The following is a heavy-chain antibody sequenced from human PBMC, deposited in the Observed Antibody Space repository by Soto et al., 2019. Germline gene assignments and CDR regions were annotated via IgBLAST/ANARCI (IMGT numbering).Heavy chain of an antibody. Sequence: QVQLVESGGGVVQPGRSLRLSCAASGFTFSTYAVHWVRQAPGKGLEWVAVISYEGSNKHYAESVKGRFTISRDNSKNTLYLQMNSLRAEDTAVYYCARPPMIDNVVPPDYWGQGTLVTVSS. J-gene: IGHJ4*02. V-gene: IGHV3-30*04. CDR3: ARPPMIDNVVPPDY. CDR1: GFTFSTYA. D-gene: IGHD3-22*01. CDR2: ISYEGSNK.